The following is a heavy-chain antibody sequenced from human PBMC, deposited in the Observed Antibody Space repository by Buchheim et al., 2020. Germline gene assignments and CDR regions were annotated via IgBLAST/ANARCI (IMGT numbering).Heavy chain of an antibody. D-gene: IGHD3-3*01. V-gene: IGHV3-30-3*01. Sequence: QVQLVESGGGVVQPRRSLRLSCAASGFTFSSYAMHWVRQAPGKGLEWVAVISYDGSNKYYADSVKGRFTISRDNSKNTLYLQMNSLRAEDTAVYYCARVVNDFWSGYYAPDLCYWGQGTL. CDR3: ARVVNDFWSGYYAPDLCY. CDR1: GFTFSSYA. J-gene: IGHJ4*02. CDR2: ISYDGSNK.